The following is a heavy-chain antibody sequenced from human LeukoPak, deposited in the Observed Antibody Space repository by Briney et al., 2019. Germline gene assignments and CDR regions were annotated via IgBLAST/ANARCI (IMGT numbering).Heavy chain of an antibody. V-gene: IGHV1-46*01. CDR2: INPSGGST. CDR1: GYTFTSYY. J-gene: IGHJ5*02. D-gene: IGHD2-15*01. CDR3: ARDQMRKYCSGGSCYSYNWFDP. Sequence: ASVKVSCKASGYTFTSYYMHWVRQAPGQGLEWMGIINPSGGSTSYAQKFQGRVTMTRDTSTSTDYMELSSLRSEDTAEYYCARDQMRKYCSGGSCYSYNWFDPWGQGTLVTVSS.